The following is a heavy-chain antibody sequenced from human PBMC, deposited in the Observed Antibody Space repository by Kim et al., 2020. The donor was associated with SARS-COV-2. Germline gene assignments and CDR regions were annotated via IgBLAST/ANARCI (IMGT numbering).Heavy chain of an antibody. Sequence: YNPSLKSRVTLSGETSKNQFSLNMRSVTAADTAVYYCACNVGSTPDYYFDYWGRGALVTVSS. D-gene: IGHD1-26*01. J-gene: IGHJ4*02. V-gene: IGHV4-39*07. CDR3: ACNVGSTPDYYFDY.